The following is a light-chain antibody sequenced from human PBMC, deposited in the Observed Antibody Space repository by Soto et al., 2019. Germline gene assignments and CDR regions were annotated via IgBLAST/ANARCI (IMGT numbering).Light chain of an antibody. Sequence: DIQMTQSPSTLSGSVGDRVTITCRASQTISSWLAWYQQKPGKAPKLLIYKASTLKSGVPSRFSGSGSGTEFTLTISSLQPDDFATYYCQQYNTYSTFGQGTKVEIK. CDR3: QQYNTYST. CDR2: KAS. J-gene: IGKJ1*01. V-gene: IGKV1-5*03. CDR1: QTISSW.